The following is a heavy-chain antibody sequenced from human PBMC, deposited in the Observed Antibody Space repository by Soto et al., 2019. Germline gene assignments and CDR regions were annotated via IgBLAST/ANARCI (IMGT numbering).Heavy chain of an antibody. D-gene: IGHD2-15*01. CDR3: AREDXXXXXXXXXXXXXXXXV. CDR1: GGTFSRYS. Sequence: QVQLVQSGAEVKKPGSSVKVSCKASGGTFSRYSITWVRQAPGHGLEWIGRIIPIFGIASYAQKFQGRVTITADESTSTAYMELSSLRSDDTAVYYCAREDXXXXXXXXXXXXXXXXVWGQGTTVTVSS. J-gene: IGHJ6*02. V-gene: IGHV1-69*08. CDR2: IIPIFGIA.